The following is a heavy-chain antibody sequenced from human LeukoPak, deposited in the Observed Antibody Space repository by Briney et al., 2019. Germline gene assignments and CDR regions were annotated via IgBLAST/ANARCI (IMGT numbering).Heavy chain of an antibody. D-gene: IGHD6-6*01. CDR3: ARGPYSSSSPFDY. CDR2: IYTSGST. CDR1: GGSISSGSYY. J-gene: IGHJ4*02. Sequence: SQTLSLTFTVSGGSISSGSYYWSWIRQPAGKGLEWIGRIYTSGSTNYNPSLKSRVTISVDTSKKQFSLKLSSVTAADTAVYYCARGPYSSSSPFDYWGQGTLVTVSS. V-gene: IGHV4-61*02.